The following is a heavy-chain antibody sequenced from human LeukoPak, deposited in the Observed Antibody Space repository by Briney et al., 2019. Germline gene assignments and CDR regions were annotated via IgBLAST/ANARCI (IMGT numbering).Heavy chain of an antibody. CDR2: IYPGDSDT. Sequence: GESLKISCKGSGYSFTSYWIGWVRQMPGKGLEWMGIIYPGDSDTRYSPSFQGQVTISAHKSISTAYLQWSSLKASDTAMNYCARQSAVTHNRFDPWGQGTLVTVSS. D-gene: IGHD4-11*01. V-gene: IGHV5-51*01. J-gene: IGHJ5*02. CDR3: ARQSAVTHNRFDP. CDR1: GYSFTSYW.